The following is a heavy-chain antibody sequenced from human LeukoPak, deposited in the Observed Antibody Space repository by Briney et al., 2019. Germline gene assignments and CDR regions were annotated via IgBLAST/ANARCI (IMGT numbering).Heavy chain of an antibody. CDR3: AREGDGFDV. V-gene: IGHV3-7*01. Sequence: GGSLRLSCVGAGFNFSSHYISWVRHAPGKGLEWVANIKGDGGYTYYLDSVKGRFTISRDNPKNSLSFQMNSLRAHDKVVYYCAREGDGFDVWGRGTMVTVSS. CDR1: GFNFSSHY. J-gene: IGHJ3*01. CDR2: IKGDGGYT.